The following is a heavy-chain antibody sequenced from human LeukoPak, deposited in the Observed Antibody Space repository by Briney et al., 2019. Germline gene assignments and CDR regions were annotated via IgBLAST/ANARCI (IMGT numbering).Heavy chain of an antibody. D-gene: IGHD3-10*01. CDR1: GGSISSSSYY. V-gene: IGHV4-39*07. J-gene: IGHJ4*02. CDR2: IYYSGST. CDR3: YGSGSYYNPFDY. Sequence: SETLSLTCTVSGGSISSSSYYWGWIRQPPGKGLEWIGSIYYSGSTYYNPSLKSRVTISVDTSKNQFSLKLSSVTAADTAVYYCYGSGSYYNPFDYWGQGTLVTVSS.